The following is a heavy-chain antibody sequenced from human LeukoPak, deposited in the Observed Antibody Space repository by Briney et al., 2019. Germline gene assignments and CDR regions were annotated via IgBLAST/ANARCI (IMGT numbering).Heavy chain of an antibody. V-gene: IGHV4-34*01. CDR1: GGSFSGYY. Sequence: SETLSLTCAVYGGSFSGYYWSWIRQPPGKGLEWIGEINHSGSTNYNPSLKSRVTISVDTSKNQFSLKLSSVTAADTAVYYCAAIQPRSNYWGQGTLVTVSS. CDR2: INHSGST. D-gene: IGHD2-2*02. CDR3: AAIQPRSNY. J-gene: IGHJ4*02.